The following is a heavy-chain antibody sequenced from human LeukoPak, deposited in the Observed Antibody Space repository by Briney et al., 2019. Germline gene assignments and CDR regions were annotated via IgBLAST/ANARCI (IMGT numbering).Heavy chain of an antibody. CDR1: GYTFTSYG. D-gene: IGHD6-13*01. Sequence: ASVKVSCKASGYTFTSYGISWVRQAPGQGLEWMGWINAYNGNTNYAQKLQGRVTMTTDTSTSTAYMELRSLRSDDTAVSYCARDSSSWSYWFDPWGQGTLVTVSS. CDR2: INAYNGNT. CDR3: ARDSSSWSYWFDP. J-gene: IGHJ5*02. V-gene: IGHV1-18*01.